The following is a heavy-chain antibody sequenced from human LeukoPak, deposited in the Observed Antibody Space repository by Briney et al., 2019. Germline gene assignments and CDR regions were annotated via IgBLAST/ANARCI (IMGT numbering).Heavy chain of an antibody. CDR3: ARDMGRAWYGPPDY. CDR2: IWNDGSET. Sequence: GRSLRLSCAASGFIYINYGMHWVRQAPSKRLEWVEVIWNDGSETFHADSVKGRFRIARDNSKNTLYLQMNSLRAEDTAVYFYARDMGRAWYGPPDYWGQGTLVTVSS. J-gene: IGHJ4*02. CDR1: GFIYINYG. D-gene: IGHD6-13*01. V-gene: IGHV3-33*01.